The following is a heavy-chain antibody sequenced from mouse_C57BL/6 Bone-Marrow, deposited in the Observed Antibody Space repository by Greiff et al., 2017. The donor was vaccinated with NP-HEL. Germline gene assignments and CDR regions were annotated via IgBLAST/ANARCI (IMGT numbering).Heavy chain of an antibody. CDR1: GYTFTSYW. Sequence: QVQLQQPGAELVMPGASVKLSCKASGYTFTSYWMHWVKQRPGQGLEWIGEIDPSDSYSNYNQKFKGKSTLTVDKSSSTAYMQLSSLTSEDSAVYYCARIYYYGSSYTGYFDVWGTGTTVTVSS. D-gene: IGHD1-1*01. CDR2: IDPSDSYS. CDR3: ARIYYYGSSYTGYFDV. J-gene: IGHJ1*03. V-gene: IGHV1-69*01.